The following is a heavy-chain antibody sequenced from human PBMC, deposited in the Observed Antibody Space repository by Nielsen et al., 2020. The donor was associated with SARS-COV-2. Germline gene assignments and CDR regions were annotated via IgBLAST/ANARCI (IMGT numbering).Heavy chain of an antibody. CDR1: GFTLSNYG. Sequence: GESLKISCAASGFTLSNYGMHWVRQAPGKGLEWVAVISYDGNKNYYADSVKGRFTISRDKSKNAVYLQMNSLRVEHTAVYYCARAGSRIAAAGLHYYYMDVWGKGTTVTVSS. V-gene: IGHV3-30*03. CDR3: ARAGSRIAAAGLHYYYMDV. J-gene: IGHJ6*03. CDR2: ISYDGNKN. D-gene: IGHD6-13*01.